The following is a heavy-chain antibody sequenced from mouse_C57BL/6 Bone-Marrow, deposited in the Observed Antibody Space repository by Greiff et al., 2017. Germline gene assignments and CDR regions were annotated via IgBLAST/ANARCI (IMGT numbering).Heavy chain of an antibody. CDR3: ARGGYDVDY. J-gene: IGHJ2*01. Sequence: EVQVVESGGGLVKPGGSLKLSCAASGFTFSSYAMSWVRQTPEKRLEWVATISDGGSYTYYPDNVKGRFTISRDNAKNNLYLQMSHLKSEDTAMYYCARGGYDVDYWGQGTTLTVSS. CDR2: ISDGGSYT. V-gene: IGHV5-4*01. D-gene: IGHD2-2*01. CDR1: GFTFSSYA.